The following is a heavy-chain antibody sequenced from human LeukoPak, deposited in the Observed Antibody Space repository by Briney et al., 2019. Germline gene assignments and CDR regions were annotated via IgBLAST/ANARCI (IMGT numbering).Heavy chain of an antibody. CDR3: AKDPGGYCSGGSCYRPWDY. J-gene: IGHJ4*02. Sequence: GGSLRLSCAASGFTFSSYGMHWVRQAPGKGLGWVAVISYDGSNKYYADSVKGRFTISRDNSKNTLYLQMNSLRAEDTAVYYCAKDPGGYCSGGSCYRPWDYWGQGTLVTVSS. D-gene: IGHD2-15*01. CDR2: ISYDGSNK. V-gene: IGHV3-30*18. CDR1: GFTFSSYG.